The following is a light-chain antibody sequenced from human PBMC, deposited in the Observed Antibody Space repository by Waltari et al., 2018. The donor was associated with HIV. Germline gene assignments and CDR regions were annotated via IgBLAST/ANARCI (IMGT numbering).Light chain of an antibody. Sequence: SYVLPQPPSVSAAPGKTANISRKGDNLGSKSGHRYQQKPDRAPVLVIYYDADRPSGIPERFSGSNSGNTATLTISRVEAGDEADYYCHVWDSVSDHVVFGGGSKLTVL. CDR2: YDA. V-gene: IGLV3-21*04. CDR3: HVWDSVSDHVV. J-gene: IGLJ2*01. CDR1: NLGSKS.